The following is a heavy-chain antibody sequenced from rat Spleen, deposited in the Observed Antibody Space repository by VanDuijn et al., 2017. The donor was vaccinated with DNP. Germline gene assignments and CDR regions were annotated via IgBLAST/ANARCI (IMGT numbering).Heavy chain of an antibody. V-gene: IGHV3-3*01. D-gene: IGHD5-1*01. CDR1: GYSITSSYR. CDR3: ARRIWELYDY. J-gene: IGHJ2*01. CDR2: INSAGST. Sequence: EVQLQESGPGLVKPSQSLSLTCSVTGYSITSSYRWNWIRKFPGNKLEWMGYINSAGSTNYNPSLKSRISITRDTSKNQFFLQVNSVTTEDTATYYCARRIWELYDYWGQGVMVTVSS.